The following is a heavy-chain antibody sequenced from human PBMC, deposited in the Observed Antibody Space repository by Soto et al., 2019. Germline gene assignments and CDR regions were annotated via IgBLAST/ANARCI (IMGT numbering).Heavy chain of an antibody. CDR2: IYYNGTT. CDR1: AYSISSGNW. CDR3: ATTFRYDFWSGSLFYAMNV. D-gene: IGHD3-3*01. V-gene: IGHV4-28*01. J-gene: IGHJ6*02. Sequence: QVQLQESGPGLVKPADTLSLTCAVSAYSISSGNWWGWIRQPPGKGLEWIGYIYYNGTTYYNPSLESQVTLSVDTSKNQFSLKVRSLTAVDTAVYYCATTFRYDFWSGSLFYAMNVWGQGTTVIVSS.